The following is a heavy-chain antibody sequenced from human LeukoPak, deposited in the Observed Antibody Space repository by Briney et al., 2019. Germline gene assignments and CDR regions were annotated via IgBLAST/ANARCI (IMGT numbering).Heavy chain of an antibody. CDR1: GGSISSYY. J-gene: IGHJ3*02. CDR2: IYYSEST. V-gene: IGHV4-59*01. CDR3: AREGYYGSGTAFDI. Sequence: SETLPLTCTVSGGSISSYYWSWLRQPPGKGREWIGYIYYSESTNYNPSLKSRVTISVDTSKNQFSLKLSSVTAADTAVYYCAREGYYGSGTAFDIWGQGTMVTVSS. D-gene: IGHD3-10*01.